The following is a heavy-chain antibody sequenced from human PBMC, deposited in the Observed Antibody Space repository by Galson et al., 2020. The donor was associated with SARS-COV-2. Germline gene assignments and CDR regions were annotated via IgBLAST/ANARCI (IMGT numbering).Heavy chain of an antibody. CDR2: INSTGST. D-gene: IGHD3-22*01. CDR3: ARSHDSGGNALVI. Sequence: SETLSLTCTVSGGSISSGSYYWIWNRQPTGKELEWIGRINSTGSTNYSPSLKSRITISVDTSKNQFSLRRISGTAAATAVYYCARSHDSGGNALVIWGKGKMVTVSS. J-gene: IGHJ3*02. CDR1: GGSISSGSYY. V-gene: IGHV4-61*02.